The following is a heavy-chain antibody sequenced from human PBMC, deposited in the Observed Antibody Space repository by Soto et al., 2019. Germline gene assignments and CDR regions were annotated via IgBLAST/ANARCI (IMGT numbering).Heavy chain of an antibody. J-gene: IGHJ4*02. D-gene: IGHD3-3*01. CDR1: GFTFSSYA. Sequence: DVQLLESGGGLVQPGGSLRLSCAASGFTFSSYAMSWVRQAPGKGLEWVSAISGSAGSTYYADSVKGRFTSSRDNSKNTLYLQMTSLSAEDTAVYYCAKGPYYDPWSAADDTLDYWGQGTMVTVSS. CDR3: AKGPYYDPWSAADDTLDY. CDR2: ISGSAGST. V-gene: IGHV3-23*01.